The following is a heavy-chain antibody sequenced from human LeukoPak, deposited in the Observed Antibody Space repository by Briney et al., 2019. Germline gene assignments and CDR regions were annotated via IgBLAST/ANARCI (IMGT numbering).Heavy chain of an antibody. CDR3: ARDRRSITGTNNWFDP. V-gene: IGHV4-59*01. CDR1: GGSMSPYH. CDR2: IYYSGST. Sequence: SETLSLTCTVSGGSMSPYHWGWIRQPPGKGLEWIGYIYYSGSTDYNPSLKSRVTISVDTSKNQFSLKLSSVTAADTAVYYCARDRRSITGTNNWFDPWGQGTLVTVSS. J-gene: IGHJ5*02. D-gene: IGHD1-7*01.